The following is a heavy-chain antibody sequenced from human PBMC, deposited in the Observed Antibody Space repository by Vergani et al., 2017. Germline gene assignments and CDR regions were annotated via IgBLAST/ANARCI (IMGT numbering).Heavy chain of an antibody. D-gene: IGHD2-15*01. CDR1: GGTFSTYA. J-gene: IGHJ3*02. V-gene: IGHV1-69*01. CDR2: IIPIFGTA. CDR3: AGPGELVVVVAAPFDAFDI. Sequence: QVQLVQSGAEVKKPGSSVKVSCKASGGTFSTYAISWVRQAPGQGLEWMGGIIPIFGTANYAQKFQGRVTITADESTSTAYMELSSLRSEDTAGYYCAGPGELVVVVAAPFDAFDIWGQGTMVTVSS.